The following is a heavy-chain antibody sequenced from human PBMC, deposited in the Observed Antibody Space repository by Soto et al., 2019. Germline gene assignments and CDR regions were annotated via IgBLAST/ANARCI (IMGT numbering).Heavy chain of an antibody. Sequence: GGSLRLSCAGSGFTFGDSYMSWIRQAPGKGLEWLSYISPGSRYPAYADSVKGRFTISRDNSKNTLYLQMNSLRAEDTAVCYCARVASWGQGTLVTVSS. CDR1: GFTFGDSY. CDR2: ISPGSRYP. CDR3: ARVAS. J-gene: IGHJ4*02. V-gene: IGHV3-11*06.